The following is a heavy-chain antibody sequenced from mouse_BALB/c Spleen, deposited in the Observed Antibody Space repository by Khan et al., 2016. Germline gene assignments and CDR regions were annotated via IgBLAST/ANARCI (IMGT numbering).Heavy chain of an antibody. CDR3: SRRWLLSLYYAMDY. CDR1: GYAFTNYG. Sequence: QIQLVQSGPEVKKPGETVKISCKASGYAFTNYGMNWVKQAPGKGLKWMGWIKTYAGEATYAADFKGRFAFSLETSASTAYLPINSLKNEDMATYLCSRRWLLSLYYAMDYWGQGTSVTVSS. J-gene: IGHJ4*01. CDR2: IKTYAGEA. V-gene: IGHV9-1*02. D-gene: IGHD3-2*02.